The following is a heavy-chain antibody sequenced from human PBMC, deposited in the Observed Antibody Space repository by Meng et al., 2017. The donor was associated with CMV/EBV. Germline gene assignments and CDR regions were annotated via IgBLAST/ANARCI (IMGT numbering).Heavy chain of an antibody. CDR1: GYSLIGHY. D-gene: IGHD2-2*03. J-gene: IGHJ4*02. Sequence: QVQLVQSGSEVKKPGAPGKVSCKASGYSLIGHYLHGVRQAPGQGLEWMGRINPNSAGTNYVEKFQGRVTMTRDTSNNIVYMELTRLTSDDTAVYYCTRSWIDSFTPDFDYWGQGTLVTVSS. CDR2: INPNSAGT. CDR3: TRSWIDSFTPDFDY. V-gene: IGHV1-2*06.